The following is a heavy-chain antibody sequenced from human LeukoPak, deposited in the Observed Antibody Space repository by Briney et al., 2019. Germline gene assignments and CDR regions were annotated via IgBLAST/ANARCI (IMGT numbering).Heavy chain of an antibody. CDR1: GGTFSSYA. CDR3: VYYYGSSGYGFDY. CDR2: IIPILGIA. V-gene: IGHV1-69*04. Sequence: SVKVSCKASGGTFSSYAISWVRQAPGQGLEWMGRIIPILGIANYAQKFQGRVTITADKSTSTAYMELSSLRSEDTAVCYCVYYYGSSGYGFDYWGQGTLVTVSS. D-gene: IGHD3-22*01. J-gene: IGHJ4*02.